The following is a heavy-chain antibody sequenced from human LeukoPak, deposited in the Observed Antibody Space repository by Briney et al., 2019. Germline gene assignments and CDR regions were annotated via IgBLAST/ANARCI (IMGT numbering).Heavy chain of an antibody. CDR2: IYPGDSDT. CDR3: ATERDSSGYFMGDAFDI. J-gene: IGHJ3*02. Sequence: GESLKISCNGSGYSFTSYWIGWVRQMPGKGLEWMGIIYPGDSDTRYSPSFQGQVTISADKSISTAYLQWSSLKASDTAMYYCATERDSSGYFMGDAFDIWGQGTMVTVSS. CDR1: GYSFTSYW. V-gene: IGHV5-51*01. D-gene: IGHD3-22*01.